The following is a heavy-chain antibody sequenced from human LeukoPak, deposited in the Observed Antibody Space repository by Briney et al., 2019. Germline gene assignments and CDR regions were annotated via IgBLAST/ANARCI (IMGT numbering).Heavy chain of an antibody. Sequence: TLSLTFTVSGGSLSRGDYYWGWVRQPPGKGLGWIGYIYYSGNTYYNPSLKSRVTMSVDTSKNQFSLKLNSVTAADTAVYYCARDVSSTLILDYWGQGTLVTVSS. V-gene: IGHV4-30-4*08. CDR2: IYYSGNT. D-gene: IGHD2-21*01. CDR1: GGSLSRGDYY. CDR3: ARDVSSTLILDY. J-gene: IGHJ4*02.